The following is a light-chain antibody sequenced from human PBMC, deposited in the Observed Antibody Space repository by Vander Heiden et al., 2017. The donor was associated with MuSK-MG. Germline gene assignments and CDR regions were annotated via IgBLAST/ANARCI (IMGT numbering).Light chain of an antibody. CDR1: TSNIGAGYD. CDR2: QNA. Sequence: QSVLTQPPSVSGAPGQRVTISCTGTTSNIGAGYDVHWYQQVPGKAPKLLMFQNADRPSGVPDRFSGSNSGTSASLAITGLQAEDEADYYCQSYDSSLSASVFGTGTKVTVL. CDR3: QSYDSSLSASV. J-gene: IGLJ1*01. V-gene: IGLV1-40*01.